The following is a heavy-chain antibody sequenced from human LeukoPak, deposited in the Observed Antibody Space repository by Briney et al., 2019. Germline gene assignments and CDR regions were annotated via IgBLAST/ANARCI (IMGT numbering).Heavy chain of an antibody. Sequence: ASVKVSCKASGYTFTNYDINWVRRATGQGLEWMGWMNPNSGNTGNAQKFQGRVTITRNTSINTAYMELSSLRSEDTAVYYCARVDGSVDYWGQGTLVTVSS. CDR2: MNPNSGNT. CDR1: GYTFTNYD. D-gene: IGHD5-24*01. J-gene: IGHJ4*02. V-gene: IGHV1-8*03. CDR3: ARVDGSVDY.